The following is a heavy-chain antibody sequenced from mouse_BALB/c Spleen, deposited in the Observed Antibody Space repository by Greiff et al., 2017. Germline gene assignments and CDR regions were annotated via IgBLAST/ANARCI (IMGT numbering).Heavy chain of an antibody. D-gene: IGHD1-1*01. Sequence: DVKLVESGGGLVQPGGSLRLSCATSGFTFTDYYMSWVRQPPGKALEWLGFIRNKANGYTTEYSASVKGRFTISRDNSQSILYLQMNTLRAEDSATYYCARSLITTDRAWFAYWGQGTLVTVSA. V-gene: IGHV7-3*02. CDR2: IRNKANGYTT. J-gene: IGHJ3*01. CDR1: GFTFTDYY. CDR3: ARSLITTDRAWFAY.